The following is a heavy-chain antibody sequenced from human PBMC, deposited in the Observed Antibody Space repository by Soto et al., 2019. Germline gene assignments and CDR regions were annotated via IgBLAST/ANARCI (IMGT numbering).Heavy chain of an antibody. CDR3: ARLGDYGSGSY. CDR1: GFSFSSFS. CDR2: ISSSGTTT. D-gene: IGHD3-10*01. V-gene: IGHV3-48*04. J-gene: IGHJ4*02. Sequence: EVHLVESGGDLVQPGGSLRLSCAASGFSFSSFSMNWVRQAPGKGLEWVSYISSSGTTTYYADSVKGRFTISRDNAKNSLYLQMNSLQAEDTAVYYCARLGDYGSGSYWGQGTLVTVSS.